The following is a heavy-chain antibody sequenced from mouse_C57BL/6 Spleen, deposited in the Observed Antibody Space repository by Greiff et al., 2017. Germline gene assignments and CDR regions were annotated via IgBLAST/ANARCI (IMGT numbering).Heavy chain of an antibody. CDR1: GYSITSGYY. J-gene: IGHJ4*01. CDR2: ISYDGSN. CDR3: ARGGYWYAMDY. D-gene: IGHD2-14*01. Sequence: DVKLVESGPGLVKPSQSLSLTCSVTGYSITSGYYWNWIRQFPGNKLEWMGYISYDGSNNYNPSLKNRISITRDTSKNQFFLKLNSVTTEDTATYYCARGGYWYAMDYWGQGTSVTVSS. V-gene: IGHV3-6*01.